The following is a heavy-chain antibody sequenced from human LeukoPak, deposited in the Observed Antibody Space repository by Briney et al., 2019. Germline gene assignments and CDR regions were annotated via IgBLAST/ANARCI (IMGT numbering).Heavy chain of an antibody. J-gene: IGHJ3*02. Sequence: ASVKVSCKASGGTFSSYTISWVRQAPGQGLEWMGRIIPIFGTTNYAQKFQGRVTITTDESTSTAYMELSSLRSEDTAVYYCVSGSYLAFDIWGQGTVVTVSS. D-gene: IGHD1-26*01. CDR3: VSGSYLAFDI. V-gene: IGHV1-69*05. CDR1: GGTFSSYT. CDR2: IIPIFGTT.